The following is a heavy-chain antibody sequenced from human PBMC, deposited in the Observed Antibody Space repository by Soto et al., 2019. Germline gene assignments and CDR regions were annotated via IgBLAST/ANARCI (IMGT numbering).Heavy chain of an antibody. CDR1: GYTFTSYG. CDR2: ISAYNGNT. Sequence: ASVKVSCKASGYTFTSYGISWVRQAPGQGLEWMGWISAYNGNTNYAQKLQGRVTMTTDPSTSTAYMELRRLRSDDTGVYYCARESEMYYDFWSGYSPPLLGTLIGMDVWGQGTTVTVSS. D-gene: IGHD3-3*01. J-gene: IGHJ6*02. V-gene: IGHV1-18*01. CDR3: ARESEMYYDFWSGYSPPLLGTLIGMDV.